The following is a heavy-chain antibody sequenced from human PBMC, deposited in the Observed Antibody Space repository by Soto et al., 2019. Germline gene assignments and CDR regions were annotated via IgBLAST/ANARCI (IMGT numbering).Heavy chain of an antibody. Sequence: QVQLVQSGAEVKKPGSSVKVSCKASGGTFSSYTISWVRQAPGQGLEWMGRIIPILGIANYAQKFQGRVTITADKTTSTAYMELSSLRSEDTAVYYCAREIPRMGHNWFDPWGQGTLVTVSS. J-gene: IGHJ5*02. CDR2: IIPILGIA. D-gene: IGHD1-26*01. V-gene: IGHV1-69*08. CDR3: AREIPRMGHNWFDP. CDR1: GGTFSSYT.